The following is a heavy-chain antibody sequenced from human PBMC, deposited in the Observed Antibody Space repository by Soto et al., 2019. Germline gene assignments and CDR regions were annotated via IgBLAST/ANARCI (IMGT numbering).Heavy chain of an antibody. J-gene: IGHJ4*02. CDR3: AKIVVAVAGSIDY. CDR2: ISYDGSNK. D-gene: IGHD6-19*01. V-gene: IGHV3-30*18. Sequence: QVQLVESGGGVVQPGRSLRLSCAASGFTFSSYGMHWVRQAPGKGLEWVAVISYDGSNKYYADSVKGRFTISRDNSKNTLYLRMNSLRAEDTDVYYCAKIVVAVAGSIDYWGQGTVVTVSS. CDR1: GFTFSSYG.